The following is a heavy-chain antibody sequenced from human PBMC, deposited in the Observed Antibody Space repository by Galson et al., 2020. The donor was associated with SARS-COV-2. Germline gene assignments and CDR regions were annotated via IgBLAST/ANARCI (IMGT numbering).Heavy chain of an antibody. D-gene: IGHD2-15*01. CDR2: IYYSGST. CDR1: GGSISSGGYY. CDR3: ARDSVVVAGLTEYYYYGMDV. Sequence: SETLSLTCTVSGGSISSGGYYWSWIRQHPGKGLEWIGYIYYSGSTYYNPSLKSRVTISVDTSKNQFSLKLSSVTAADTAVYYCARDSVVVAGLTEYYYYGMDVWGQGTTVTVSS. J-gene: IGHJ6*02. V-gene: IGHV4-31*03.